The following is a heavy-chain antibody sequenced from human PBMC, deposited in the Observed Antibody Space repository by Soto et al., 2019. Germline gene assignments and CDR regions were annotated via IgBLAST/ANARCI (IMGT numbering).Heavy chain of an antibody. V-gene: IGHV1-2*02. CDR2: IDPKNGGT. CDR1: GYSISAYY. J-gene: IGHJ4*02. D-gene: IGHD3-10*01. Sequence: QVQLVQSGTEVKKPGASVKVSCQASGYSISAYYIHWVRQAPGQGLEWMGWIDPKNGGTVSAQKFQGRRTMTRDTSSSTVYMDLSGLTSDDTALYYCGRDDYGIFPYWGQGSLVTVSS. CDR3: GRDDYGIFPY.